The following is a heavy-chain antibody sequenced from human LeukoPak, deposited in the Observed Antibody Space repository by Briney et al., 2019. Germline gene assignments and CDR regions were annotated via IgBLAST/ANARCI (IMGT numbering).Heavy chain of an antibody. CDR3: ARFHSYYYGSGSYSPAIDY. CDR2: INAGNGNT. Sequence: GASVKVSCKASGYTFTSYAMHWVRQAPGQRLEWMGWINAGNGNTKYSQKFQGRVTITRDTSASTAYMELSSLRSEDTAVYYCARFHSYYYGSGSYSPAIDYWGQGTLVTVS. D-gene: IGHD3-10*01. J-gene: IGHJ4*02. V-gene: IGHV1-3*01. CDR1: GYTFTSYA.